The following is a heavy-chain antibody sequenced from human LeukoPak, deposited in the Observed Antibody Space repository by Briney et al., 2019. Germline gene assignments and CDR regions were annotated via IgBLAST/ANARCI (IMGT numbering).Heavy chain of an antibody. Sequence: PSETLSLTCAVSGYSISSGYYWGWIRQPPGKGLEWIGSVYHSVSTYYNPSLKSRVTISIDTSKNQLSLKLSSVTAADTAVYYCARAISVAATPGVFDYWGQGTLVTVSS. CDR1: GYSISSGYY. D-gene: IGHD2-15*01. J-gene: IGHJ4*02. V-gene: IGHV4-38-2*01. CDR3: ARAISVAATPGVFDY. CDR2: VYHSVST.